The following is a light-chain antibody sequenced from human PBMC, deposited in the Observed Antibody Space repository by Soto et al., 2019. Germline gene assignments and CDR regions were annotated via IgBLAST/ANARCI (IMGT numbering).Light chain of an antibody. CDR1: QSVSSTY. CDR3: QQFGSSVT. CDR2: RTS. Sequence: IVMRQSPVTLSVSPGERATLSCRASQSVSSTYLAWYQQKPGQAPRLLIYRTSTRATGIPDRFSGSGSGTDFTLTISRLEPEDFAVYYCQQFGSSVTFGQGTRLEIK. V-gene: IGKV3-20*01. J-gene: IGKJ5*01.